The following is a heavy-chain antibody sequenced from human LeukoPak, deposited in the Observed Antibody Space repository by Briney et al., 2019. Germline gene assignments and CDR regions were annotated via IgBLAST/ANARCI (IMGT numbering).Heavy chain of an antibody. CDR2: ISAYNGNT. D-gene: IGHD1-26*01. CDR1: GYTFTSYG. Sequence: ASVKVSCKASGYTFTSYGISWVRQAPGQGLEWMGWISAYNGNTNYAQKLQGRVTMTTDTSTSTAYMELRSLRSDDTAVYYCARDNRVGGSYYSGNFDYWGQGTLVTVSS. V-gene: IGHV1-18*01. J-gene: IGHJ4*02. CDR3: ARDNRVGGSYYSGNFDY.